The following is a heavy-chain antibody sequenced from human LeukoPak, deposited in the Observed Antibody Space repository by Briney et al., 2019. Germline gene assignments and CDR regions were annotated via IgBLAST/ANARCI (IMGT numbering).Heavy chain of an antibody. D-gene: IGHD2-15*01. V-gene: IGHV1-18*01. CDR3: ASGYSAVGYCSGGSCYSAFDI. J-gene: IGHJ3*02. CDR2: ISAYNGNT. CDR1: GYTFTSYG. Sequence: GASVKVSFKASGYTFTSYGISWVRQAPGQGLEWMGWISAYNGNTNYAQKLQGRVTMTTDTSTSTAYMELRSLRSDDTAVYYCASGYSAVGYCSGGSCYSAFDIWGQGTMVTVSS.